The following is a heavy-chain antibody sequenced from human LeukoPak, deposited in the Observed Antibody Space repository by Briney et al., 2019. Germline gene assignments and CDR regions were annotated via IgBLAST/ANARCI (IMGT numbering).Heavy chain of an antibody. CDR1: GFTFSSYD. V-gene: IGHV3-48*03. Sequence: GGSLRLSCAASGFTFSSYDMNWVRQAPGKGLEWISYISSSGSTIYYADSVKGRFTISRENAKNSLYLQMNSLRAEDTAVYYCAREYSSSWDFDYWGQGTLVAISS. CDR2: ISSSGSTI. CDR3: AREYSSSWDFDY. D-gene: IGHD6-13*01. J-gene: IGHJ4*02.